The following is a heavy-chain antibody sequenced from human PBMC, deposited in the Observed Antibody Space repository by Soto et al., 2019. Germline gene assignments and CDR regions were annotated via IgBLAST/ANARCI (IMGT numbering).Heavy chain of an antibody. Sequence: SGPTLVNPTQTLTLTCTFSGFSLSTSGMCVSWIRQPPGKALEWLALIDWDDDKYYSTSLKTRLTISKDTSKNQVVLTMTNMDPVDTATYYCARIRVAVAGNAFYGMDVWGQGTTVTVSS. J-gene: IGHJ6*02. D-gene: IGHD6-19*01. CDR1: GFSLSTSGMC. CDR2: IDWDDDK. CDR3: ARIRVAVAGNAFYGMDV. V-gene: IGHV2-70*01.